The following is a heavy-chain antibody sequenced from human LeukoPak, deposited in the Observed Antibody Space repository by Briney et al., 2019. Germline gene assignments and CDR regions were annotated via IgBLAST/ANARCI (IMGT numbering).Heavy chain of an antibody. J-gene: IGHJ6*03. D-gene: IGHD3-3*01. CDR2: ISAYNGNT. CDR3: ARDSMERGITIFGVVIRGPEKARGYMDV. Sequence: GASVKVSCKASGYTFTSYGISWVRQAPGQGLEWMGWISAYNGNTNYAQKLQGRVTMTTDTSTSTAYMELRSLRSDDTAVYYCARDSMERGITIFGVVIRGPEKARGYMDVWGKGTTVTVSS. V-gene: IGHV1-18*01. CDR1: GYTFTSYG.